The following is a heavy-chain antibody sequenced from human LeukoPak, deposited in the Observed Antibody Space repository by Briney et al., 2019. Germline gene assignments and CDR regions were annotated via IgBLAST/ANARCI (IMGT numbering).Heavy chain of an antibody. CDR2: IGIDSGNT. CDR1: GFTFSDYS. J-gene: IGHJ4*02. D-gene: IGHD5-24*01. Sequence: PGGSLRPSCAASGFTFSDYSMNWVRQAPGKGLEWISYIGIDSGNTNYADSVKGRFTISGDKAKNSLYLQMNSLRVEDAAVYYCARDYKYAFDNWAREPWSPSPQ. CDR3: ARDYKYAFDN. V-gene: IGHV3-48*01.